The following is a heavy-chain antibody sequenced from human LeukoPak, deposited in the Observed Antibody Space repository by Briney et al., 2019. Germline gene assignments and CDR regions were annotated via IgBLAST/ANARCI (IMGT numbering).Heavy chain of an antibody. D-gene: IGHD2-2*01. CDR2: ISSSSNNI. CDR3: ARGYQRPDY. J-gene: IGHJ4*02. V-gene: IGHV3-21*01. Sequence: GSLRLSCAASGFTFSTYTMNWVRQAPGKGLEWVSSISSSSNNINYADSVKGRFAISRDNAMNSVHLQMNSLRVEDTAVYYCARGYQRPDYWGQGTLITVSS. CDR1: GFTFSTYT.